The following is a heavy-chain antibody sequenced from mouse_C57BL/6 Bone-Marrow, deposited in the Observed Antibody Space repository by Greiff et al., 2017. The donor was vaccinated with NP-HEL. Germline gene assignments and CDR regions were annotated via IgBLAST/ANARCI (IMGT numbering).Heavy chain of an antibody. CDR2: IRNKANGYTT. CDR1: GFTFTDYY. J-gene: IGHJ1*03. V-gene: IGHV7-3*01. D-gene: IGHD1-1*01. Sequence: DVKLVESGGGLVQPGGSLSLSCAASGFTFTDYYMSWVRQPPGKALEWLGFIRNKANGYTTEYSASVKGRFTISRDNSQSILYLQMNARRAEDSATYYGAGDKPYYYGSSYGDFDGWGTGTTVTVSA. CDR3: AGDKPYYYGSSYGDFDG.